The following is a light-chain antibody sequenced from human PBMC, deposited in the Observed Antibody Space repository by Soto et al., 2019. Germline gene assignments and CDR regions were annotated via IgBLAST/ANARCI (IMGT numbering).Light chain of an antibody. CDR1: SSDVGGYNY. Sequence: VLTQPAPVSGSPGQSITISCTGTSSDVGGYNYVSWYQQHPGKAPKFMIYDVSNRPSGVSNRFSGSKSGNTASLTISGLQAEDEADYYCSSYTTSNTRQIVFGTGTKVTVL. V-gene: IGLV2-14*01. CDR2: DVS. J-gene: IGLJ1*01. CDR3: SSYTTSNTRQIV.